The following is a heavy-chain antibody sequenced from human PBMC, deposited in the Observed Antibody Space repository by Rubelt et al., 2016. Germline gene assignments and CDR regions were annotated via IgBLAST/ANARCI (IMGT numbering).Heavy chain of an antibody. CDR3: AERRCDSERSTTLYYYYMYV. V-gene: IGHV2-5*02. Sequence: QITLKESGPTLVKPTQTLTLTCTFSGFSLSTSGVGVGWIRQPPGKALEWLALIYWDDDKRYSPSLKSRPTITKATSKNQVVLTMMTMDPADTATYYCAERRCDSERSTTLYYYYMYVWGKGTTVTVS. CDR2: IYWDDDK. CDR1: GFSLSTSGVG. J-gene: IGHJ6*03. D-gene: IGHD3-10*01.